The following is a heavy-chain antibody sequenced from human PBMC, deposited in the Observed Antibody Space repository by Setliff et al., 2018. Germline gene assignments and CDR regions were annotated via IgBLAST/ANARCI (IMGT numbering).Heavy chain of an antibody. D-gene: IGHD3-10*01. Sequence: LRLSCAASGFTFSSYGMHWVRQAPGKGLEWVAVIWYDGSNKYYADSVKGRFTISRDNSKNTLYLQMNSLRAEDTAVYYCAKDRLTRGSAFDIWGQGTMVTVSS. J-gene: IGHJ3*02. CDR2: IWYDGSNK. CDR1: GFTFSSYG. CDR3: AKDRLTRGSAFDI. V-gene: IGHV3-33*06.